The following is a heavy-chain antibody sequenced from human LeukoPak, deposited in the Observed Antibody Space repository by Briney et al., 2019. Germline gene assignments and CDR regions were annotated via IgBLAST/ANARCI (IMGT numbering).Heavy chain of an antibody. Sequence: GSLRLSCAASGFTFSSYSMNWVRQAPGKGLEWIGNIHHIGNTYYNPSLKNRVTISLDTSKNQFSLKLSSVTAADTAVYYCARVLIVVVTEEYDAFDIWGQGTMVTVSS. J-gene: IGHJ3*02. CDR3: ARVLIVVVTEEYDAFDI. CDR2: IHHIGNT. D-gene: IGHD2-21*02. V-gene: IGHV4-38-2*01. CDR1: GFTFSSYS.